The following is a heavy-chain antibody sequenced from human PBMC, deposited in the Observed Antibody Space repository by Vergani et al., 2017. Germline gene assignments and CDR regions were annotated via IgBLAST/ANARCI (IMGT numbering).Heavy chain of an antibody. CDR2: IWYDGSNK. CDR1: GFTFSSYG. D-gene: IGHD6-19*01. Sequence: QVQLVESGGGVVQPGRSLRLSCAASGFTFSSYGMHWVRQAPGKGLEWVAVIWYDGSNKYYADSVKGRFTISRDNSKNTLYLQMNSLRAEDTAVYYCARDRRAVAGGGRDNWFDPWGQGTLVTVSS. J-gene: IGHJ5*02. V-gene: IGHV3-33*01. CDR3: ARDRRAVAGGGRDNWFDP.